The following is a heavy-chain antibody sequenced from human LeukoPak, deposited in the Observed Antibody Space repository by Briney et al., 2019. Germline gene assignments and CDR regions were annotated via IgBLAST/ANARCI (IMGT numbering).Heavy chain of an antibody. CDR1: GFTFSSYW. CDR3: ARDYYGSGSYYPIRWDYYGMDV. D-gene: IGHD3-10*01. J-gene: IGHJ6*04. Sequence: TGGSLRLSCAASGFTFSSYWMSWVRQAPGKGLGWVANIKQDGSEKYYVDSVKGRFTISRDNAKNSLYLQMNSLRAEDTAVYYCARDYYGSGSYYPIRWDYYGMDVWGKGTTVTVSS. CDR2: IKQDGSEK. V-gene: IGHV3-7*03.